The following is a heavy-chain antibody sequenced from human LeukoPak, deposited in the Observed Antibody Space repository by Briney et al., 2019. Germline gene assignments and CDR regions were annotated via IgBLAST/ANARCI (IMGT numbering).Heavy chain of an antibody. CDR1: VFTFSSYA. CDR3: AKRGDSRWSHDAFDI. J-gene: IGHJ3*02. Sequence: GGSLRLSCAASVFTFSSYAMSWVRQAPGKGLEWVSAISGSGGSTYYADSVKGRFTISRDNSKNTLYLQMNSLRAEDTAVYYCAKRGDSRWSHDAFDIWGQGTMVTVSS. CDR2: ISGSGGST. V-gene: IGHV3-23*01. D-gene: IGHD3-10*01.